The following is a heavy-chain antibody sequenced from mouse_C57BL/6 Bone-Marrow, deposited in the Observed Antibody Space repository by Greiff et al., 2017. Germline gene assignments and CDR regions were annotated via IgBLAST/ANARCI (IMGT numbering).Heavy chain of an antibody. CDR2: INPGSGST. J-gene: IGHJ2*01. Sequence: QVQLQQSGAELAKPGASVKLSCKASGYTFTSYWMHWVKQRPGQGLEWIGYINPGSGSTKYNQKFKDKATLTADKSSSTAYMQLSSLTYEDSAVYYCSPYYYGSRGGYWGQGTTLTVSS. CDR3: SPYYYGSRGGY. D-gene: IGHD1-1*01. V-gene: IGHV1-7*01. CDR1: GYTFTSYW.